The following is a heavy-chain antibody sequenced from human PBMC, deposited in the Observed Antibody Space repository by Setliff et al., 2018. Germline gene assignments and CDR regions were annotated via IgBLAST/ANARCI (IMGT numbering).Heavy chain of an antibody. CDR3: ARDGYGDDWNTFVDVYYYYMDV. Sequence: PSEILSLTCAVSGYSINSGYYWGWSRQSPGKGLEWIGSIYRDGNTYYNTSLRSRVTISVDTSKNQFSLNLSSVTAADTAVYYCARDGYGDDWNTFVDVYYYYMDVWGKGTTVTVSS. D-gene: IGHD5-18*01. J-gene: IGHJ6*03. V-gene: IGHV4-38-2*02. CDR1: GYSINSGYY. CDR2: IYRDGNT.